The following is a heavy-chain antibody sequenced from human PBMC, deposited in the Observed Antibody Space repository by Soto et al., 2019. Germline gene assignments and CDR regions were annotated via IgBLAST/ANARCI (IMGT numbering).Heavy chain of an antibody. CDR2: IDPSDSYT. J-gene: IGHJ4*02. CDR1: GYSFTSYW. Sequence: GESLKISCKGSGYSFTSYWIGWVRQMPGKGLEWMGRIDPSDSYTNYSPSFQGHVTISADKSINTAYVQWSSLKASDTAMYFCARQGVATTPDYWGQGTLVTVSS. D-gene: IGHD2-15*01. CDR3: ARQGVATTPDY. V-gene: IGHV5-10-1*01.